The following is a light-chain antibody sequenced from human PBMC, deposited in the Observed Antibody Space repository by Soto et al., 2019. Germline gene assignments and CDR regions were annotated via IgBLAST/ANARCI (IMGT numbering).Light chain of an antibody. J-gene: IGLJ1*01. CDR3: SSYTSSSTLV. CDR2: EVS. V-gene: IGLV2-14*01. Sequence: QSALTQPASVSGSPGQSITMSCTGTSSDVGAYNYVSWYQQHPGKAPKLMIYEVSDRPSGVSNRFSGSKSGNTASLTISGLQAEDEADYYCSSYTSSSTLVFGTGTKPPS. CDR1: SSDVGAYNY.